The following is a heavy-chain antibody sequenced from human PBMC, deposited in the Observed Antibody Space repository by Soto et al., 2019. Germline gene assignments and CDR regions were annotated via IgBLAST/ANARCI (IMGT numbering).Heavy chain of an antibody. CDR1: GFTFSSYG. D-gene: IGHD6-13*01. Sequence: PGGSLRLSCAASGFTFSSYGMHWVRQAPGKGLEWVAVIWYDGSNKYYADSVKGRFTISRDNSKNTLYLQMNSLRAEDTAVYYCARDLGGSSWYSIDYWGQGTLVTVSS. J-gene: IGHJ4*02. CDR2: IWYDGSNK. CDR3: ARDLGGSSWYSIDY. V-gene: IGHV3-33*01.